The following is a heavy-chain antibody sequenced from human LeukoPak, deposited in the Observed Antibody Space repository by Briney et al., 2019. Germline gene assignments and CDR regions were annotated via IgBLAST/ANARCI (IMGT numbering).Heavy chain of an antibody. CDR2: MHPKTGGT. Sequence: ASVKVSCTASGYTFTHYYIHWVRQAPGQGLEWMAWMHPKTGGTSYAQKFQGRVTMTRDTSISTAYMELSRLRFDDTAVYYCARNKEGKSLDYWGQGTLVTVSS. CDR1: GYTFTHYY. CDR3: ARNKEGKSLDY. J-gene: IGHJ4*02. V-gene: IGHV1-2*02.